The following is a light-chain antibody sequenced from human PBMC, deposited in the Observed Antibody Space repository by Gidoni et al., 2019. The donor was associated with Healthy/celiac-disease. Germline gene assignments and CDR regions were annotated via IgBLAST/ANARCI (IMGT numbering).Light chain of an antibody. V-gene: IGLV3-25*03. CDR3: QSADSSGTIEV. CDR2: KDS. J-gene: IGLJ2*01. Sequence: SYELTQPPSVSVSPGQTARITFSGDALPKQYAYWYQQKPGQAPVLVIYKDSERPSGIPERFSGSSSGTTVTLTISGVQAEDEADYYCQSADSSGTIEVFGGGTKLTVL. CDR1: ALPKQY.